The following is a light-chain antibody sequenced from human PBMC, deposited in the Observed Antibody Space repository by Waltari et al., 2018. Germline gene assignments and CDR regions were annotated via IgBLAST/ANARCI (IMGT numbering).Light chain of an antibody. CDR2: DVS. J-gene: IGLJ3*02. CDR3: CSYAGSYTLEV. V-gene: IGLV2-11*01. CDR1: SSDVGGYNY. Sequence: QSALTQPRSVSGSPGQSVTISCTGTSSDVGGYNYVSWYQQQPCKAPKLVIYDVSKRPSGVPDRFSGSKSANTASLTISGLQAEDEADYYCCSYAGSYTLEVFGGGTKLTVL.